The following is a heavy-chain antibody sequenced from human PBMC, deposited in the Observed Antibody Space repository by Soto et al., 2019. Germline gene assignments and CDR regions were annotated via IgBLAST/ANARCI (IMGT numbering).Heavy chain of an antibody. D-gene: IGHD4-17*01. CDR2: FYTDGSR. J-gene: IGHJ6*03. V-gene: IGHV3-53*01. CDR3: KSEESYGSKLPGRDG. CDR1: GFSVSSNY. Sequence: PEGSLRLSCAASGFSVSSNYMSWVRQAPGKGLEWVSVFYTDGSRYYADSVKGRCTMSRDTSKNTLNLQMNSLRAEDTAVYYCKSEESYGSKLPGRDGWGKVSTGTV.